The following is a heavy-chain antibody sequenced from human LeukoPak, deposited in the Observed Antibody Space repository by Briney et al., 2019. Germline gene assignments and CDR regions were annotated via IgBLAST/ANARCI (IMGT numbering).Heavy chain of an antibody. V-gene: IGHV1-69*13. CDR2: IIPLFSTA. Sequence: SVNVSCKASRGTSRRHSISWVRQPPGHGLGWMGGIIPLFSTANYPHKFPDRATLTADESTHTAFIELSSLRSEDTAVYYCALVYTYNYYYYYYMDGWGKGTTVTVSS. D-gene: IGHD3-3*01. CDR3: ALVYTYNYYYYYYMDG. J-gene: IGHJ6*03. CDR1: RGTSRRHS.